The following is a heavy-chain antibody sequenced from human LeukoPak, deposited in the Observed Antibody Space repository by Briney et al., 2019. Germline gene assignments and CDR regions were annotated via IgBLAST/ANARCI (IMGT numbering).Heavy chain of an antibody. J-gene: IGHJ5*02. CDR1: GCSISSGYY. D-gene: IGHD3-3*01. Sequence: SETLSLTCTVSGCSISSGYYWGWIRQPPGKGLEWIGSIYHSGSTYYNPSLKSRVTISVDTSKNQFSLKLSSVTAADTAVYYCARGSGFWSGYPRNWFDPWGQGTLVTVSS. CDR2: IYHSGST. V-gene: IGHV4-38-2*02. CDR3: ARGSGFWSGYPRNWFDP.